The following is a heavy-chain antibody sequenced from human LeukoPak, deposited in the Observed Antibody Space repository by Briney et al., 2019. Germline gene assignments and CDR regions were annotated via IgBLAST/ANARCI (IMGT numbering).Heavy chain of an antibody. CDR1: LSTLSTYW. J-gene: IGHJ4*02. CDR2: IKQDGSDK. Sequence: GGSLRLSCAVSLSTLSTYWMTWFRQTPGGGLEWVASIKQDGSDKYYVDSVKGRFTISRGNAGNSLYLQMNSLRAEDTAVYYCARETRGTVGSYWGQGTLVTVSS. CDR3: ARETRGTVGSY. D-gene: IGHD1-26*01. V-gene: IGHV3-7*05.